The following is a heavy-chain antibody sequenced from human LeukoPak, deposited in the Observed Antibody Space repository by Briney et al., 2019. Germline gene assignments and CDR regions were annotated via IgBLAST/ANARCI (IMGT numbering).Heavy chain of an antibody. Sequence: GGSLRLSCKGSGYTFSSYWIGWVRQMPGKGLEWMGIFYPGDSDTRYSPSLQGQVTISVDTSIGTAYLQWSSLKASDTAIYYCARQNDFRLDYWGQGTLVTVSS. V-gene: IGHV5-51*01. CDR2: FYPGDSDT. CDR3: ARQNDFRLDY. D-gene: IGHD3-3*01. J-gene: IGHJ4*02. CDR1: GYTFSSYW.